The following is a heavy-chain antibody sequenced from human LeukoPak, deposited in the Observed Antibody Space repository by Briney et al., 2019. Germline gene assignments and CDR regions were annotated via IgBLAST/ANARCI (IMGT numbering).Heavy chain of an antibody. Sequence: GGSLRLSCAASGFTFDDYAMHWVRQAPGKGLEWVSGISWNSGSIDYADSVNGRFTISRDNAKNSLYLQMNSLRAEDMALYYCAKGDDYDYVVKGNYFDYWGQGTLVTVSS. CDR3: AKGDDYDYVVKGNYFDY. CDR2: ISWNSGSI. CDR1: GFTFDDYA. V-gene: IGHV3-9*03. D-gene: IGHD3-16*01. J-gene: IGHJ4*02.